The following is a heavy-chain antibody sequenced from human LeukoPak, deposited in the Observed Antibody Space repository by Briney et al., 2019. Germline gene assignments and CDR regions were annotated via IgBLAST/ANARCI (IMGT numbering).Heavy chain of an antibody. Sequence: PSETLSLTCTVSGGSISGYHWNWIRQSPGKGLEWIANIFYTGNADYNPSLKSRVTISVDTSKNQFSLKLSSVTAADTAVYYCARNCGGDCYVSLDYWGQGTLVTVSS. CDR2: IFYTGNA. CDR1: GGSISGYH. CDR3: ARNCGGDCYVSLDY. D-gene: IGHD2-21*02. V-gene: IGHV4-59*01. J-gene: IGHJ4*02.